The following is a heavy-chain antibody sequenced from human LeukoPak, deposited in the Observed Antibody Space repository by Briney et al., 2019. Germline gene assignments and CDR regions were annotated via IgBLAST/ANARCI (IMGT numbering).Heavy chain of an antibody. CDR3: ARAGFTFSDYFGSFFDY. Sequence: GGSLRLSCAASGFTFSSYSMNWVRQAPGKGLEWVSHISSSSSTIYYAASVKGRFTISRDNAKNSLYLQMNSLRAEETAVYYCARAGFTFSDYFGSFFDYWGQGTLVTVSS. CDR1: GFTFSSYS. V-gene: IGHV3-48*01. D-gene: IGHD3-10*01. CDR2: ISSSSSTI. J-gene: IGHJ4*02.